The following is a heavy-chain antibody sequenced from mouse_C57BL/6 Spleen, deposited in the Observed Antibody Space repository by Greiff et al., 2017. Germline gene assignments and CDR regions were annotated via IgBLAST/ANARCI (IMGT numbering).Heavy chain of an antibody. CDR3: ARPNRYYYYAMDY. CDR1: GFTFSDYG. V-gene: IGHV5-17*01. CDR2: ISSGSSTI. D-gene: IGHD1-1*01. J-gene: IGHJ4*01. Sequence: EVQLVESGGGLVKPGGSLKLSCAASGFTFSDYGMHWVRQAPEKGLEWVAYISSGSSTIYYADTVKGRFTISRDNAKNTLFLQMTSLRFEDTAMYYCARPNRYYYYAMDYWGQGTSVTVSS.